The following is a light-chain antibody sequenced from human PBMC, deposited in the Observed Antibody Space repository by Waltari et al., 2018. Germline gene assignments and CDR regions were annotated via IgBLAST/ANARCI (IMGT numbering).Light chain of an antibody. CDR2: GAS. Sequence: IVLTQSPDTLSLSPGQRATLSCRASQTINNNFLVWYQQKPGQAPRLLIYGASSRATGFPDRFSGSGSGTDFTLTISRLEPEDVAVYYCQQYDGSILTFGGETKVEI. CDR1: QTINNNF. CDR3: QQYDGSILT. J-gene: IGKJ4*01. V-gene: IGKV3-20*01.